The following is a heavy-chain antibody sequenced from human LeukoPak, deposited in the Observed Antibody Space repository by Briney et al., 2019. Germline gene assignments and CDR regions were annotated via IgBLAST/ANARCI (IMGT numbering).Heavy chain of an antibody. V-gene: IGHV3-23*01. Sequence: GGSLRLSCAASGFTFCSYAMSWVRQAPGKGLEWVSAISGSGGSTYYADSVKGRFTISRDNSKNTLYLQMNSLRAEDTAVYYCARRVGATPRIDYWGQGTLVTVSS. CDR1: GFTFCSYA. J-gene: IGHJ4*02. CDR2: ISGSGGST. CDR3: ARRVGATPRIDY. D-gene: IGHD1-26*01.